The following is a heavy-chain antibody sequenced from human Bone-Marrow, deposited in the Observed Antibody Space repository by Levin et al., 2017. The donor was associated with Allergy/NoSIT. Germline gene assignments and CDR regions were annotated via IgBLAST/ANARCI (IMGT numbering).Heavy chain of an antibody. Sequence: GGSLRLSCAASGFTVSSNYMSWVRQAPGKGLEWVSVIYSGGSTYYADSVKGRFTISRDNSKNTLYLQMNSLRAEDTAVYYCARDSGGYSSSPNAFDIWGQGTMVTVSS. CDR2: IYSGGST. CDR1: GFTVSSNY. CDR3: ARDSGGYSSSPNAFDI. J-gene: IGHJ3*02. V-gene: IGHV3-53*01. D-gene: IGHD6-6*01.